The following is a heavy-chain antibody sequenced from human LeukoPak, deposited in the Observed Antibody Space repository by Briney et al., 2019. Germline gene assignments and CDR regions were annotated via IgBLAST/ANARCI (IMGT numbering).Heavy chain of an antibody. CDR1: GFTFSSHA. D-gene: IGHD6-13*01. CDR2: ISGSGSSA. J-gene: IGHJ5*02. V-gene: IGHV3-23*01. CDR3: ARDRQASAPNVRFDP. Sequence: GGSLRLSCIAPGFTFSSHAMSWVRQAPGKGLEWVSAISGSGSSAYYADSVKGRFTISRDNSRNTLSLQMNSLRVEDTALYYCARDRQASAPNVRFDPWGQGTLVTVSS.